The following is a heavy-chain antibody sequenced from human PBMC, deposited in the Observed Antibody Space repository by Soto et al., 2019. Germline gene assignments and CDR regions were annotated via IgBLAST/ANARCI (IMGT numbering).Heavy chain of an antibody. V-gene: IGHV4-4*07. D-gene: IGHD1-1*01. CDR2: IYTSGST. J-gene: IGHJ6*02. CDR3: ATALLDPYYYYGMDV. CDR1: GGSISSYY. Sequence: QVQLQESGPGLVKPSETLSLTCTVSGGSISSYYWSWIRQPAGKGLVWIGRIYTSGSTNYNPSLKSRVPMSVDTSKNQFSLKLSSVTAADTAVYYCATALLDPYYYYGMDVWGQGTTVTVSS.